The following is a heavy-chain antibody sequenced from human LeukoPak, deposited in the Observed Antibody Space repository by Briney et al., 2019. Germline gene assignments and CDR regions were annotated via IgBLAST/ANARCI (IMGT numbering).Heavy chain of an antibody. D-gene: IGHD3-10*01. V-gene: IGHV1-2*02. J-gene: IGHJ5*02. CDR1: GYTFTVYY. CDR3: ARLRITMVRGVISWFDP. CDR2: INPNSGGT. Sequence: ASVKVSCKASGYTFTVYYMHWVRQAPGQGLEWMGWINPNSGGTDYAQKFQGRVTMTRDTSISTAYMELSRLRSDDTAVYYCARLRITMVRGVISWFDPWGQGTLVTVSS.